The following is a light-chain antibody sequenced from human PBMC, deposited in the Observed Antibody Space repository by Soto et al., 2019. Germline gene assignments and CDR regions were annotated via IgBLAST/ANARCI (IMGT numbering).Light chain of an antibody. J-gene: IGKJ1*01. V-gene: IGKV3-11*01. CDR2: DAS. Sequence: EIVLTQSPATLSLSPGERATLSCRASQSVSSYLAWYQQKPGQAPRLLIYDASNRATGIPARFSGSGSGTDFTLTISSPAPEDLAVYYCQQRSNWPPWTFGQGTKVEIK. CDR1: QSVSSY. CDR3: QQRSNWPPWT.